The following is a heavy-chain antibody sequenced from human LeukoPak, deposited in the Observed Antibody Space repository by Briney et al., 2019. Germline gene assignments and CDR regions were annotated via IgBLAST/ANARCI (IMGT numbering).Heavy chain of an antibody. Sequence: PSETLSLTCTVSGGSISSSSYYWGWIRQPPGKGLEWIGSIYYSGSTYYNPSLKSRVTISVDTSKNQFSLKLSSVTAADTAVYYCARHYYDSSGSPHDAFDIWGQGTMVTVSS. CDR1: GGSISSSSYY. D-gene: IGHD3-22*01. V-gene: IGHV4-39*01. CDR2: IYYSGST. J-gene: IGHJ3*02. CDR3: ARHYYDSSGSPHDAFDI.